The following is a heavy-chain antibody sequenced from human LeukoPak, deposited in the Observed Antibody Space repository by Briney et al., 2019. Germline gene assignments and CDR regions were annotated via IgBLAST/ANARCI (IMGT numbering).Heavy chain of an antibody. V-gene: IGHV3-23*01. J-gene: IGHJ1*01. CDR2: ISGSGGST. Sequence: GGSLRLSCAASGFTFSSYAMSWVRQAPGKGLEWVSAISGSGGSTYYADYVKGRFTISRDNSKNTLYLQMNSLRAEDTAVYYCAKDGYSYGEQNEYFQHWGQGTLVTVSS. CDR3: AKDGYSYGEQNEYFQH. CDR1: GFTFSSYA. D-gene: IGHD5-18*01.